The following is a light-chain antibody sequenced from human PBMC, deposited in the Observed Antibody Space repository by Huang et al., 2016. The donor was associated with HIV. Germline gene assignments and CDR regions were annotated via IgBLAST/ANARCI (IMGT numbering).Light chain of an antibody. V-gene: IGKV4-1*01. CDR1: QSLFFSSNTRSY. J-gene: IGKJ4*01. CDR3: QQYYHNPLT. CDR2: WAS. Sequence: DIVMTQSPDSLTVSLGERATINCRSSQSLFFSSNTRSYLAWYQKKPGQPPKLVISWASARESGVPDRFSGSGSGTHFTLTINSLQAEDVAVYYCQQYYHNPLTFGGGTKVEI.